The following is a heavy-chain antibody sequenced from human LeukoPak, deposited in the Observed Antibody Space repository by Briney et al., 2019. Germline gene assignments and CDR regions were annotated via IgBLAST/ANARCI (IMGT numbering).Heavy chain of an antibody. Sequence: ASVKVSCKASGYIFTSFGVSWVRQAPGQGLEWMGWFIPGSGGTNFAQKFQGKVTMTRDTSISTAYMELSSLRSDDTAVYYCARDGGGWYNDYWGQGTLVTVSS. CDR1: GYIFTSFG. CDR2: FIPGSGGT. V-gene: IGHV1-2*02. CDR3: ARDGGGWYNDY. J-gene: IGHJ4*02. D-gene: IGHD6-19*01.